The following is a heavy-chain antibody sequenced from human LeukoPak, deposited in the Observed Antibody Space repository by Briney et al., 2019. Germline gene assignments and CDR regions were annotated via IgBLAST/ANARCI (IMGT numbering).Heavy chain of an antibody. Sequence: GGSLRLSCAASGFTFSSYPMHWVRQAPGKGLEWVAVISNDGSNEYYADSVKGRFTISRDNSKNTLYLQMNSLRVEDTAVYYCAKDWATWGVVVPAGWGQGTLVTVSS. J-gene: IGHJ4*02. D-gene: IGHD2-2*01. CDR3: AKDWATWGVVVPAG. V-gene: IGHV3-30-3*01. CDR2: ISNDGSNE. CDR1: GFTFSSYP.